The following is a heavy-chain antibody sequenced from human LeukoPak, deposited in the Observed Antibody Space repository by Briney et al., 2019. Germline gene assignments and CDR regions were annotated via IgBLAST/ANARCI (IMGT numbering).Heavy chain of an antibody. CDR1: GFTFSNAW. CDR2: IKSKTDGGTT. CDR3: TTDHRYYDSSGYWNY. Sequence: GGSLRLSCAASGFTFSNAWMSWVRQAPGKGLEWVGRIKSKTDGGTTDYAAPVKGRFTISRDDSKNTLYLQMNSLKAEDTAVYYCTTDHRYYDSSGYWNYWGQGTSSPSPQ. J-gene: IGHJ4*02. V-gene: IGHV3-15*01. D-gene: IGHD3-22*01.